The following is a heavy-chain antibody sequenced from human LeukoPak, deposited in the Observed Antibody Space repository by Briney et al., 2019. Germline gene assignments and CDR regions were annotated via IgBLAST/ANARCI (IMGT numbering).Heavy chain of an antibody. V-gene: IGHV4-34*01. Sequence: SETLSLTCAVYGGSFSGYYWSWIRQPPGKGLEWIGEINHSGSTNYNPSPKSRVTISVDTSKNQFSLKLSSVTAADTAVYYCARASQVRGVTYYGMDVWGQGTTVTVSS. CDR3: ARASQVRGVTYYGMDV. CDR1: GGSFSGYY. CDR2: INHSGST. D-gene: IGHD3-10*01. J-gene: IGHJ6*02.